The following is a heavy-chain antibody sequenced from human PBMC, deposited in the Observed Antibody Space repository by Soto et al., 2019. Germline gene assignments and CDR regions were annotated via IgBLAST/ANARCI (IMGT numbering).Heavy chain of an antibody. CDR1: GGTFSSYA. D-gene: IGHD4-17*01. J-gene: IGHJ5*02. V-gene: IGHV1-69*13. Sequence: ASVKVSCKASGGTFSSYAISWVRQAPGQGLEWMGGIIPIFGTANYAQKFQGRVTITADESTSTAYMELSSLRSEDTAVYYCARETTVTIRENWFDPWGQGTLVTVSS. CDR3: ARETTVTIRENWFDP. CDR2: IIPIFGTA.